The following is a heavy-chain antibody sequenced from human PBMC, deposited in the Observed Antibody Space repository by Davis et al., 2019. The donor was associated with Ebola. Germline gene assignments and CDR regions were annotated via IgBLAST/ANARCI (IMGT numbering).Heavy chain of an antibody. CDR1: GYTFTGYY. CDR2: IIPVFGLP. J-gene: IGHJ4*02. Sequence: SVKVSCKTSGYTFTGYYMHWVRQAPGQGLDWMGGIIPVFGLPNYAQKFQGRVTITADESTSTAYMELSSLRSEDTAVYYCARDRYSDGSGYFFEQSHWGQGTLVTVSS. D-gene: IGHD3-22*01. CDR3: ARDRYSDGSGYFFEQSH. V-gene: IGHV1-69*13.